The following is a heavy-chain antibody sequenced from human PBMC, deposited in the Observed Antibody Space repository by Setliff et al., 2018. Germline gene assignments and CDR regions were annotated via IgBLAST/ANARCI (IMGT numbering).Heavy chain of an antibody. J-gene: IGHJ6*03. D-gene: IGHD2-15*01. V-gene: IGHV1-69*05. CDR2: IIPPFGTT. CDR3: AREKVVVVSATSYHYYMDV. Sequence: SVKVSCKASGYTFTGYYMHWVRQAPGQGLEWMGGIIPPFGTTNYAQEFQGRVTITTDESTNTAYMELSSLRSEDTAMYYCAREKVVVVSATSYHYYMDVWGKGTTVTVSS. CDR1: GYTFTGYY.